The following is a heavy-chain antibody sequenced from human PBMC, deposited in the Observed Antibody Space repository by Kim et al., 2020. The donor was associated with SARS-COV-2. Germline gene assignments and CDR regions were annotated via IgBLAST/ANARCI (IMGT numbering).Heavy chain of an antibody. Sequence: SVKVSCKASGGTFSSYAISWVRQAPGQGLEWMGRIIPILGIANYAQKFQGRVTITADKSTSTAYMELSSLRSEDTAVYYCARGIRDGYNYQYYFDYWGQGTLVTVSS. J-gene: IGHJ4*02. CDR2: IIPILGIA. CDR3: ARGIRDGYNYQYYFDY. CDR1: GGTFSSYA. D-gene: IGHD5-12*01. V-gene: IGHV1-69*04.